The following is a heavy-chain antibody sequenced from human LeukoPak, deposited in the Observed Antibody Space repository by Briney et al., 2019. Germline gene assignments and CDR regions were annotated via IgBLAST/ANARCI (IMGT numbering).Heavy chain of an antibody. CDR3: ARGSIAAPYYYYFMDV. J-gene: IGHJ6*03. CDR1: GFTFSTYW. V-gene: IGHV3-7*01. CDR2: IKQDGSEE. Sequence: PGGSLRLSCAASGFTFSTYWMTWVRQAPGKGLEWVANIKQDGSEEYYVDSVKGRFTISRDNAKNSLYLQMNSLRAEDTAVYYCARGSIAAPYYYYFMDVWGKGTTVTVSS. D-gene: IGHD6-6*01.